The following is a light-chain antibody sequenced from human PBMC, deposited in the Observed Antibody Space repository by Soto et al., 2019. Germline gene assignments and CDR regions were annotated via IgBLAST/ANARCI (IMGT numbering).Light chain of an antibody. CDR2: DNN. Sequence: QSVLTQPPSVSAAPGQKVTISCSGGSSNIGNNYVSCYQHLPGTAPKLLIYDNNERPSGIPDRFSGSKSGTSATLGITGLQTGDEADYYCGTWDTSLSAVVFGGGTKLTVL. V-gene: IGLV1-51*01. CDR3: GTWDTSLSAVV. CDR1: SSNIGNNY. J-gene: IGLJ2*01.